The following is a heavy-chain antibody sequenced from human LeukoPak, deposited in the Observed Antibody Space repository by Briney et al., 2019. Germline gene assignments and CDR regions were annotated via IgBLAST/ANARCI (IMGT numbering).Heavy chain of an antibody. J-gene: IGHJ2*01. CDR2: INHSGST. Sequence: PSETLSLTCAVYGGSFSGYYWSWIRQPPGKGLEWIGEINHSGSTNYNPSLKSRVTISVDTSKNQFSLKLSSVTAADTAVHYCARFRPGNWYFDLWGRGTLVTVSS. V-gene: IGHV4-34*01. CDR3: ARFRPGNWYFDL. CDR1: GGSFSGYY.